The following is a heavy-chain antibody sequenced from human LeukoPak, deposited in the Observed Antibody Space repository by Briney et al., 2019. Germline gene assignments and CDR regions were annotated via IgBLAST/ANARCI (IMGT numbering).Heavy chain of an antibody. D-gene: IGHD6-13*01. J-gene: IGHJ4*02. V-gene: IGHV4-34*01. CDR2: INHSGST. Sequence: SETLSLTCAVYGGSFSGYYWSWIRQPPGKGLEWIGEINHSGSTNYNPSLKSRVTISVDTSKNQFSLKLSSVTAADTAVYYCARHRGIAAFGYFDYWGQGTLVTVSS. CDR1: GGSFSGYY. CDR3: ARHRGIAAFGYFDY.